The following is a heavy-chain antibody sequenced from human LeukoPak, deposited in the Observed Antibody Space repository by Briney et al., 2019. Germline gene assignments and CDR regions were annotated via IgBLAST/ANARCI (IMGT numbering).Heavy chain of an antibody. Sequence: ASVKVSCKASGYTFTSYYMHWVRQAPGQGLEWMGIINPSGGSTSYAQKFQGRVTVTRDTSTSTVYMELSSLRSEDTAVYYCARAGSLWFGESKFDYWGQGTLVTVSS. CDR1: GYTFTSYY. J-gene: IGHJ4*02. CDR3: ARAGSLWFGESKFDY. CDR2: INPSGGST. D-gene: IGHD3-10*01. V-gene: IGHV1-46*01.